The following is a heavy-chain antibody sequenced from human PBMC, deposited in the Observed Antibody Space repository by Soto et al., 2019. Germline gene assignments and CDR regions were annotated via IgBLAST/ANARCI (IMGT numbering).Heavy chain of an antibody. CDR3: ARHRVDYDSSGYYYYDYGMDV. D-gene: IGHD3-22*01. CDR2: IYSSGST. V-gene: IGHV4-59*01. J-gene: IGHJ6*02. Sequence: QVQLQESGPGLVKPSETLSLTCTVSGGSINSYYWSWIRQPPGKGLEWIGHIYSSGSTNYNPSLMTRGTMFLETSTNQFPLKLNSVSAADTAVYYCARHRVDYDSSGYYYYDYGMDVWGQGTTVTVSS. CDR1: GGSINSYY.